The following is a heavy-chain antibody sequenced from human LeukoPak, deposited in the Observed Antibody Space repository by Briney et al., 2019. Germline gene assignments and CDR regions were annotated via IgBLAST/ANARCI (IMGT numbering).Heavy chain of an antibody. J-gene: IGHJ4*02. CDR3: ARGYYYDSSGYYLRFDY. CDR1: GYTFTGYY. CDR2: INPNSGGT. Sequence: GASVKASCKASGYTFTGYYMHWVRQAPGQGLEWMGWINPNSGGTNYAQKFQGRVTMTRDTSISTAYMELSRLRSDDTAVYYCARGYYYDSSGYYLRFDYWGQGTLVTVSS. V-gene: IGHV1-2*02. D-gene: IGHD3-22*01.